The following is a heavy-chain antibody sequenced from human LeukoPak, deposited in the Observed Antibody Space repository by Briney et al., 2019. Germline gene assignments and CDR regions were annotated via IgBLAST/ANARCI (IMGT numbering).Heavy chain of an antibody. CDR3: ARGIRMVRGVPPVYYFDY. J-gene: IGHJ4*02. CDR1: GFTFTSYG. D-gene: IGHD3-10*01. Sequence: SVKVSCEASGFTFTSYGMHWVRQATGKGLEWMGRMYPDSGNTGYAQKFQGRVTMTRNNSISTPYMELSSLRSEDTAVYYCARGIRMVRGVPPVYYFDYWGQGTLVTVSS. CDR2: MYPDSGNT. V-gene: IGHV1-8*01.